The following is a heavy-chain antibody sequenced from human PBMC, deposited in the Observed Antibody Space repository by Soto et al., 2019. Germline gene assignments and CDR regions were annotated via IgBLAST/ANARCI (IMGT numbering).Heavy chain of an antibody. CDR2: INAGNGNT. D-gene: IGHD6-13*01. Sequence: AASVKVSCKASGYTFTSYAMHWVRQAPGQRLEWMGWINAGNGNTKYSQKFQGRVTITRDTSASTAYMELSSLRSEDTAVYYCARDSQQFNPNWFDPWGQGTLVTVSS. J-gene: IGHJ5*02. V-gene: IGHV1-3*01. CDR1: GYTFTSYA. CDR3: ARDSQQFNPNWFDP.